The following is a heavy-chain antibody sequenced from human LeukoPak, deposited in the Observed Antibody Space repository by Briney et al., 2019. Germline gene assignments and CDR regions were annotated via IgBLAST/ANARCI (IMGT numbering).Heavy chain of an antibody. Sequence: PSETLSLTCSVSGGSFSNYYWSWIRQPAAKGLEWIGRIYTSGSTNYNPFFKSRVTMSLDTSQKEVSLTLSSMTAADTAVYFCARGSGSYRPLYFFDYWGQGTLVTVSS. CDR1: GGSFSNYY. CDR2: IYTSGST. CDR3: ARGSGSYRPLYFFDY. V-gene: IGHV4-4*07. J-gene: IGHJ4*02. D-gene: IGHD1-26*01.